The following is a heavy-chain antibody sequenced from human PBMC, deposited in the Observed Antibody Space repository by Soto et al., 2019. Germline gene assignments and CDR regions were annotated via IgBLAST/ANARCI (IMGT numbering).Heavy chain of an antibody. CDR2: IIPIFGTA. CDR1: GGTFSSYA. J-gene: IGHJ6*02. V-gene: IGHV1-69*13. CDR3: ARYEQQLEPNYYYGMDV. Sequence: GASVKVSCKASGGTFSSYAISWVRQAPGQGLEWMGGIIPIFGTANYAQKFQGRVTITADESTSTAYMELSSLRSEDTAVYYCARYEQQLEPNYYYGMDVWGQGTTVTVSS. D-gene: IGHD6-13*01.